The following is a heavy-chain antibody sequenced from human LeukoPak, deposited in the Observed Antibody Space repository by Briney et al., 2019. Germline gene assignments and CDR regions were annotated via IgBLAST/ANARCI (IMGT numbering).Heavy chain of an antibody. CDR1: GFTFSSYG. V-gene: IGHV3-23*01. D-gene: IGHD3-22*01. Sequence: GGSLRLSCAASGFTFSSYGMHWVRQAPGKGLEWVSAISGSGGSTYYADSVKGRFTSSRDNSKNTLYLQMNSLRAEDTAVYYCAKDERAGLHYYDSSGYYYGDYFDYWGQGTLVTVSS. J-gene: IGHJ4*02. CDR3: AKDERAGLHYYDSSGYYYGDYFDY. CDR2: ISGSGGST.